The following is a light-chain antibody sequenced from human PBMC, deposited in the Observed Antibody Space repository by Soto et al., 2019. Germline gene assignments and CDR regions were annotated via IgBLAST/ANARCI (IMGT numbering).Light chain of an antibody. CDR1: SSDVGAYNY. CDR3: CSYAGSNTHVV. CDR2: DVN. V-gene: IGLV2-11*01. Sequence: QSVLTQPRSVSGSPGQSVTISCTGTSSDVGAYNYVSWYQQHPGKAPKLVIYDVNKRPSGVPVRFSGSKSGNTASLTISGLQAEDEADYYCCSYAGSNTHVVFGGGTKVTVL. J-gene: IGLJ2*01.